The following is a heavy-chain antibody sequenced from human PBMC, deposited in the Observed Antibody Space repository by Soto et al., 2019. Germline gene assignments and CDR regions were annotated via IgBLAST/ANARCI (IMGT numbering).Heavy chain of an antibody. Sequence: GGSLRLSCAASGFTFSSYWMSWVRQAPGKGLEWVANIKQDGSEKYYVDSVKGRFTISRDSAKNSLYLQMNSLRAEDTAVYYCARDVAGDDFWSGYYTGIDYYYYGMDVWGQGTTVTVSS. CDR2: IKQDGSEK. V-gene: IGHV3-7*01. CDR3: ARDVAGDDFWSGYYTGIDYYYYGMDV. J-gene: IGHJ6*02. CDR1: GFTFSSYW. D-gene: IGHD3-3*01.